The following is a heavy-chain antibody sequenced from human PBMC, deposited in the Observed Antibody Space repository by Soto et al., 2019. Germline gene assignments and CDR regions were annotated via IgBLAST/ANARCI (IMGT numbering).Heavy chain of an antibody. Sequence: GGSLRLSCAASGFTVSSNYMSWVRQAPGKGLEWVSVIYSGGSTYYADSVKGRFTISRDNSKNTLYLQMNSLRAEDTAVYYCASEVATTQYYDYGMDVWGQGTTVTVSS. CDR3: ASEVATTQYYDYGMDV. CDR1: GFTVSSNY. CDR2: IYSGGST. J-gene: IGHJ6*02. V-gene: IGHV3-53*01. D-gene: IGHD5-12*01.